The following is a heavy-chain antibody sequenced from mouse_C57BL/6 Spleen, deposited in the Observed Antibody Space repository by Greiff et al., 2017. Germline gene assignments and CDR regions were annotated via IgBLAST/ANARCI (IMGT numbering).Heavy chain of an antibody. V-gene: IGHV1-52*01. CDR2: IDPSDSET. J-gene: IGHJ1*03. CDR1: GYTFTSYW. D-gene: IGHD1-1*01. CDR3: ARRGLLRYWYFDV. Sequence: VQLQQPGAELVRPGSSVKLSCKASGYTFTSYWMHWVKQRPIQGLEWIGNIDPSDSETHYNQKFKDKATFTVDKSSSTAYMQLSSLTSEDSAVYYCARRGLLRYWYFDVWGTGATVTVSS.